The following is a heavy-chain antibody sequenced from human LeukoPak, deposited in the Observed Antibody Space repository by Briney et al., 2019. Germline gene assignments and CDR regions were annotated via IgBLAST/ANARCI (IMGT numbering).Heavy chain of an antibody. Sequence: SETLSLTCTVSGGSISSYHWSWIRQPPGKGLEWIGYIYYSGSTNYNPSLKSQVTISVDTSKNQFSLKLSSVTAADTAVYYCATGAKWELLYYWGQGALVTVSS. CDR3: ATGAKWELLYY. J-gene: IGHJ4*02. D-gene: IGHD1-26*01. V-gene: IGHV4-59*01. CDR2: IYYSGST. CDR1: GGSISSYH.